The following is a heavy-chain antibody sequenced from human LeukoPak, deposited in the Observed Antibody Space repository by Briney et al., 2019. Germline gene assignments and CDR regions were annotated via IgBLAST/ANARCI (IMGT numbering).Heavy chain of an antibody. V-gene: IGHV3-53*01. CDR3: ARGYCSSTSCEGALDY. CDR1: GFTVSSNY. Sequence: PGGSLRLSCAASGFTVSSNYMSWVRQAPGKGLEWVSVIYSGASTYYADSVKGRFTISRDNSKNTLYLQMNSLRAEDTAVYYCARGYCSSTSCEGALDYWGQGTLVTVSS. CDR2: IYSGAST. D-gene: IGHD2-2*01. J-gene: IGHJ4*02.